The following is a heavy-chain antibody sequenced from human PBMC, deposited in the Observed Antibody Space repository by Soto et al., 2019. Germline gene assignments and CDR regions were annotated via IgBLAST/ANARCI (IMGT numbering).Heavy chain of an antibody. CDR3: AREFWSGYSYDAFDI. CDR2: IIPIFGTA. CDR1: GGTFSSYA. V-gene: IGHV1-69*13. D-gene: IGHD3-3*01. Sequence: SVKVSCKASGGTFSSYAISWVRQAPGQGLEWMGGIIPIFGTANYAQKFQGRVTITADESTSTAYMELSSLRSEDTAVYYCAREFWSGYSYDAFDIWGQGTMVTVSS. J-gene: IGHJ3*02.